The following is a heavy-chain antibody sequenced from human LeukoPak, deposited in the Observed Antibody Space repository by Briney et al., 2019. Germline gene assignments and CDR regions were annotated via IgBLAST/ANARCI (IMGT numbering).Heavy chain of an antibody. CDR2: IYTSGST. D-gene: IGHD3-3*01. V-gene: IGHV4-4*08. Sequence: SETLSLTCTVSGGSISSYYWSWIRQPPGKGLEWIGRIYTSGSTNYNPSLKSRVTISVDTSKNQFSLKLSSVTAADTAVYYCARLRYDFWSGAPDYWGQGTLVTVSS. CDR3: ARLRYDFWSGAPDY. J-gene: IGHJ4*02. CDR1: GGSISSYY.